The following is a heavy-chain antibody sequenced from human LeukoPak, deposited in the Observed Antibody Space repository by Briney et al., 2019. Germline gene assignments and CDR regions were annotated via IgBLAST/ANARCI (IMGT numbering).Heavy chain of an antibody. CDR1: GFTFDDYG. CDR2: INWNGGST. V-gene: IGHV3-20*04. Sequence: GSLRLSCAASGFTFDDYGMSWVRQAPGKGLEGVSGINWNGGSTGYENSGKDRLNISKDNAKNSLYLQMNSLRAEDTALYYCARVQTYYDFWSGYYRAWYFDLWGRGTLVTVSS. CDR3: ARVQTYYDFWSGYYRAWYFDL. D-gene: IGHD3-3*01. J-gene: IGHJ2*01.